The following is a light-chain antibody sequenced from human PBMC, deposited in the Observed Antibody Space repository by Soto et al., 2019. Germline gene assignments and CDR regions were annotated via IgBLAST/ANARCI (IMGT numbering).Light chain of an antibody. CDR3: QTYNSAPFT. CDR1: QGISNY. Sequence: DIQMTQSPSSLSASVGDRVTITCRASQGISNYLACYQQNPGKVPKLLIYAASTLQSGVPPRFSGSGSGTDFTLTISSLQPEDVAPSYCQTYNSAPFTFGPGTKVDI. J-gene: IGKJ3*01. CDR2: AAS. V-gene: IGKV1-27*01.